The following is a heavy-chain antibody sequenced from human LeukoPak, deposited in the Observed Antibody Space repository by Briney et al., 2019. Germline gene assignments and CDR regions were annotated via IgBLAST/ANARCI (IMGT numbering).Heavy chain of an antibody. CDR2: INPNSGGT. V-gene: IGHV1-2*02. D-gene: IGHD3-10*01. Sequence: ASVKISCKASGYTFTGYYVHWVRQAPGQGLEWMGWINPNSGGTNYAQKFQGRGTMTRDTSISTAYMELSRLRSDDTAVYYCARGTVVYYYGMDVWGQGTTVTVSS. CDR1: GYTFTGYY. J-gene: IGHJ6*02. CDR3: ARGTVVYYYGMDV.